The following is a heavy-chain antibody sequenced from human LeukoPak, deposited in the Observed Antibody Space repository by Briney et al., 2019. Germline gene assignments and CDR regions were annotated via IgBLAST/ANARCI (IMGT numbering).Heavy chain of an antibody. CDR3: ARGPGGYSYGYFYDY. CDR2: FYYSVST. D-gene: IGHD5-18*01. Sequence: SETLSLPCTVSGGIINSYYWSWLRQPPGKGLEWIGYFYYSVSTNYNPSLKSRVTISVDTSKNQFSLKLSSVTAADTAVYYCARGPGGYSYGYFYDYWGQGTLVTVSS. CDR1: GGIINSYY. J-gene: IGHJ4*02. V-gene: IGHV4-59*01.